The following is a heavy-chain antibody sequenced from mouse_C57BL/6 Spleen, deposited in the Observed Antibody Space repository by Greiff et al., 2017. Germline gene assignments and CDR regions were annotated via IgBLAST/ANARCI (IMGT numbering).Heavy chain of an antibody. CDR3: ARSPLITTEYFDV. CDR1: GYTFTDYN. V-gene: IGHV1-22*01. J-gene: IGHJ1*03. Sequence: VQLQQSGPELVKPGASVKMSCKASGYTFTDYNMHWVKQSHGKSLEWIGYINPNNGGTSYNQKFKGKATLTVNKSSSTADMELRSLTSEDSAVYYCARSPLITTEYFDVWGTGTTVTVAS. CDR2: INPNNGGT. D-gene: IGHD2-4*01.